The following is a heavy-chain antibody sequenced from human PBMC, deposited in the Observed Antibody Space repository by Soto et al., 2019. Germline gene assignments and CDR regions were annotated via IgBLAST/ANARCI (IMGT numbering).Heavy chain of an antibody. D-gene: IGHD3-10*01. CDR1: GGSISSGGYS. J-gene: IGHJ4*02. Sequence: SETLSLTCAVSGGSISSGGYSWSWIRQPPGKGLEWIGYIYHSGSTYYNPSLKSRVTISVDRSKNQFSLKLSSVTAADTAVYYCARARVRPSPLPPDYWGQGTLVTVST. CDR3: ARARVRPSPLPPDY. CDR2: IYHSGST. V-gene: IGHV4-30-2*01.